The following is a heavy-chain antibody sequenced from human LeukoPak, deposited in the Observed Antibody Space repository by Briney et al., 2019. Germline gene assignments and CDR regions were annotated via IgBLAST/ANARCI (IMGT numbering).Heavy chain of an antibody. Sequence: GGSLRLSCAASGFTFSSYDMHWVRQAPGKGLEWVAFIRYDGNIKYFADSVKGRFTISRDNSKNTLYLQMNSLRAEDTAVYHCAKTSGYPGAFDIWGQGTMVTVSS. CDR3: AKTSGYPGAFDI. V-gene: IGHV3-30*02. J-gene: IGHJ3*02. CDR2: IRYDGNIK. CDR1: GFTFSSYD. D-gene: IGHD6-25*01.